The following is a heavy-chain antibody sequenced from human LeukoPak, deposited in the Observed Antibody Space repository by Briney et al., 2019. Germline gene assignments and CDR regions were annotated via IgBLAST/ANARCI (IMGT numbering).Heavy chain of an antibody. V-gene: IGHV3-7*03. J-gene: IGHJ4*02. CDR2: INQDGSTT. D-gene: IGHD2-2*01. CDR1: GFTFSNYW. CDR3: ARNPAKVVPAVY. Sequence: GGSLRLSCAASGFTFSNYWMSWVRQAPGKGLEWVANINQDGSTTYYVDSVKGRFIISRDNAKNSLFLQMNSLRAEDTAVYYCARNPAKVVPAVYWGQGTLVTVSS.